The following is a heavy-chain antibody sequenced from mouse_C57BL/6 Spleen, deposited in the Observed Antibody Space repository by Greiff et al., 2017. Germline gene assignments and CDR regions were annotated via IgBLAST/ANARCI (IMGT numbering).Heavy chain of an antibody. V-gene: IGHV14-4*01. CDR3: TTGYYGH. CDR1: GFNIKDDY. J-gene: IGHJ3*01. CDR2: IDPENGDT. D-gene: IGHD1-1*02. Sequence: VQLQQSGAELVRPGASVKLSCTASGFNIKDDYMHWVKQRPEQGLEWIGWIDPENGDTEYASKFQGKATITADTSSNTAYLQLSSLTSEDTAVYYCTTGYYGHWGQGTLVTVSA.